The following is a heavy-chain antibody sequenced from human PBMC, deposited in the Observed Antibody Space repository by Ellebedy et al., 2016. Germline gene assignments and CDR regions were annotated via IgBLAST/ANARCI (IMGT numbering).Heavy chain of an antibody. V-gene: IGHV3-21*01. CDR1: GFTFSSYS. J-gene: IGHJ4*02. CDR2: ISSSSSYI. Sequence: GGSLRLSXAASGFTFSSYSMNWVRQAPGKGLEWVSSISSSSSYIYYADSVKGRFTISRDNAKNSLYLQMNSLRAEDTAVYYCARDPGWAAYDYWGQGTLVTVSS. CDR3: ARDPGWAAYDY. D-gene: IGHD6-13*01.